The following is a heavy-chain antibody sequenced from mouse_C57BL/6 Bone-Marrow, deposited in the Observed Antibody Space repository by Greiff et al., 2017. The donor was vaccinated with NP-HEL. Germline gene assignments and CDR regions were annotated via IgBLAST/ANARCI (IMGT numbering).Heavy chain of an antibody. J-gene: IGHJ4*01. V-gene: IGHV3-6*01. CDR3: ARGYYYYGSSYYAMDY. CDR2: ISYDGSN. D-gene: IGHD1-1*01. CDR1: GYSITSGYY. Sequence: EVKLMESGPGLVKPSQSLSLTCSVTGYSITSGYYWNWIRQFPGNKLEWMGYISYDGSNNYNPSLKNRISITRDTSKNQFFLKLNSVTTEDTATYYCARGYYYYGSSYYAMDYWGQGTSVTVSS.